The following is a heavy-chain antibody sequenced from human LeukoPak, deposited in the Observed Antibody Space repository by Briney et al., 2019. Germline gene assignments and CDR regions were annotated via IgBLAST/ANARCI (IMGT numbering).Heavy chain of an antibody. V-gene: IGHV4-59*08. J-gene: IGHJ4*02. CDR2: IYYSGST. CDR1: GDSISSYY. Sequence: WETLSLTCTVSGDSISSYYWSWIRQPPGKGLEWIGYIYYSGSTNYNPSLKSRVTISVDTSTNEFSLKLTSVTAADTAVYYCARAYYSDSNAPYYFDYWGEGTLVTVSS. CDR3: ARAYYSDSNAPYYFDY. D-gene: IGHD3-22*01.